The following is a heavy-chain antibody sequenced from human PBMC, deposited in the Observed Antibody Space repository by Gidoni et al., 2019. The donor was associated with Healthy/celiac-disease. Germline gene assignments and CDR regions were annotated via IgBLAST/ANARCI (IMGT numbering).Heavy chain of an antibody. V-gene: IGHV3-13*01. CDR1: GFTFRSYD. CDR2: IGTAGDT. J-gene: IGHJ2*01. D-gene: IGHD4-4*01. Sequence: EVQLVESGGGLVQPGGSLRLSCAASGFTFRSYDMHWVRQATGKGLEWVSAIGTAGDTYYPGSVKGRFTISRENAKNSLYLQMNSLRAGDTAVYYCARGRDYSNYGDWYFDLWGRGTLVTVSS. CDR3: ARGRDYSNYGDWYFDL.